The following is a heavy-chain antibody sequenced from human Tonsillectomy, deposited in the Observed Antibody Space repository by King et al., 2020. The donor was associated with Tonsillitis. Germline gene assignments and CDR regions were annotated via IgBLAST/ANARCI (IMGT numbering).Heavy chain of an antibody. CDR2: ISSSSSTI. D-gene: IGHD3-9*01. J-gene: IGHJ4*02. CDR3: ARVLRYYDILSGYEYMGCFDY. V-gene: IGHV3-48*01. CDR1: GFTFSSYS. Sequence: VQLVESGGGLVQPGGSLRLSCAASGFTFSSYSMTWVRQATGKGLEWVSYISSSSSTIYYADSVKGRFTISRDNAKNSLYLQMNSLRAEDTAVYYCARVLRYYDILSGYEYMGCFDYWGQGTLVTVSS.